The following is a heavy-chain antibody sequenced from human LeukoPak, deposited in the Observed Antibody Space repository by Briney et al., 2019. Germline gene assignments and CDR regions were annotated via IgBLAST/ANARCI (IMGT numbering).Heavy chain of an antibody. Sequence: PGGSLRLSCAASGFTFSSYSMNWVRQAPGKGVEWVSSISSSSSYIYYADSVKGRFTISRDNAKNSLYLQMNSLRAEDTAVYYCARDGSARYYFDYWGQGTLVTVSS. CDR1: GFTFSSYS. V-gene: IGHV3-21*01. CDR2: ISSSSSYI. CDR3: ARDGSARYYFDY. J-gene: IGHJ4*02. D-gene: IGHD5-18*01.